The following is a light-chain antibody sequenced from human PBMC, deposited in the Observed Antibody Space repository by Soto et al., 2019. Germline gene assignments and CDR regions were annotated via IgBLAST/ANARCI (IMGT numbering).Light chain of an antibody. J-gene: IGLJ3*02. V-gene: IGLV4-69*01. Sequence: QSVLTQSPSASASLGASVKLTCTLSSGHSSYAIAWHQQQPEKGPRYLMKLNSDGSHSKGDGIPDRFSGSSSGAERYLTISSLQSEDEADYYCQPWGTGSQGVFGGGTQLTVL. CDR2: LNSDGSH. CDR1: SGHSSYA. CDR3: QPWGTGSQGV.